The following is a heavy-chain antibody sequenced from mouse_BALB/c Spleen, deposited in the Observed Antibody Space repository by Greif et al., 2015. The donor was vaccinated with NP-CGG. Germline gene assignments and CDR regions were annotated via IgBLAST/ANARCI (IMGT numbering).Heavy chain of an antibody. V-gene: IGHV1S81*02. CDR3: ARRVLGNYFDY. CDR1: GYTFTSYW. CDR2: INPSNGRT. D-gene: IGHD3-3*01. J-gene: IGHJ2*01. Sequence: VQLQQSGAELVKPGASVKLSCKASGYTFTSYWMHWVKQRPGQGLEWIGEINPSNGRTNYNEKFKSKATLTVDKSSSTAYMQLSSLTSEDSAVYYCARRVLGNYFDYWGQGTTLTVSS.